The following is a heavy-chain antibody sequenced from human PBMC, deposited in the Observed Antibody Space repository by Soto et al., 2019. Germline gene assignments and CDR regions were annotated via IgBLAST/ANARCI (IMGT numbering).Heavy chain of an antibody. J-gene: IGHJ6*02. V-gene: IGHV4-59*01. CDR2: IYYSGST. D-gene: IGHD5-12*01. CDR1: GCSISSYY. Sequence: SETLSLTCTVSGCSISSYYWSWIRQPPGKGLEWIGYIYYSGSTNYNPSLKSRVTISVDTSKNQFSLKLSSVTAADTAVYYCARDRHYSGGYYYGMDVWGQGTTVTVSS. CDR3: ARDRHYSGGYYYGMDV.